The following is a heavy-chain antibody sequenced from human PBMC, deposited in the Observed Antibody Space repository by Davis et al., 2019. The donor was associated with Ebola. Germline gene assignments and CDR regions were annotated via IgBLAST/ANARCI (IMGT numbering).Heavy chain of an antibody. D-gene: IGHD3-22*01. CDR1: GYTFTSYD. CDR3: ARSYYDSSGSLNY. V-gene: IGHV1-8*01. Sequence: ASVKVPCKASGYTFTSYDISWVRQAPGQGLEWMGWISAYNGNTNYAQKLQGRVTMTRNTSISTAYMELSSLRSEDTAVYYCARSYYDSSGSLNYWGQGTLVTVSS. J-gene: IGHJ4*02. CDR2: ISAYNGNT.